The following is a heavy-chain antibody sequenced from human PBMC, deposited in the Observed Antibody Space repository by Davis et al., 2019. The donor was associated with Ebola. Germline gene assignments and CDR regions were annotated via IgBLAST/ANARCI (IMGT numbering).Heavy chain of an antibody. CDR2: INPKSGAT. CDR1: GYTFTAFF. Sequence: SVNVSCMPSGYTFTAFFIHCVRQSPGQGLEWMGRINPKSGATKYLQKFQGRVTMTRDSSIDTAYMELGSLRSDDTAVYYCARDGQQQLLVDTWFDPWGQETLVTVSS. V-gene: IGHV1-2*06. J-gene: IGHJ5*02. D-gene: IGHD6-13*01. CDR3: ARDGQQQLLVDTWFDP.